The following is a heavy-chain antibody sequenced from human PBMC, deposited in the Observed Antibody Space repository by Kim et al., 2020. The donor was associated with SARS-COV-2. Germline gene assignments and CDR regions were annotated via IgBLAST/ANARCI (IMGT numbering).Heavy chain of an antibody. V-gene: IGHV4-39*01. J-gene: IGHJ3*02. D-gene: IGHD6-13*01. Sequence: PSLTRRVTISVDTSKNQFSLKLSSVTAAATAVYYCARPPEQQLDPDAFDIWGQGTMVTVSS. CDR3: ARPPEQQLDPDAFDI.